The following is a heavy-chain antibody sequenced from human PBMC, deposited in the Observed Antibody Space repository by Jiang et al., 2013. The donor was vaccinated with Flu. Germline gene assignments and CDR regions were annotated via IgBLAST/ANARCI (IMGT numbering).Heavy chain of an antibody. J-gene: IGHJ4*02. CDR3: ARQSVTGSHFDF. CDR2: VYPVDSDT. D-gene: IGHD3-9*01. CDR1: GYKYHAYW. Sequence: CGAEVKKPGESLKISCEGSGYKYHAYWIGWVRQMPGKGLEWMGIVYPVDSDTRYSPSFQGRVTISVDKSINTAYLHWSSLQASDTAMYYCARQSVTGSHFDFWGQGTLVTVSS. V-gene: IGHV5-51*01.